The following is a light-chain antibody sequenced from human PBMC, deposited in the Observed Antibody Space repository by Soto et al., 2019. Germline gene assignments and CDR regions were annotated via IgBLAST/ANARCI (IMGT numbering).Light chain of an antibody. Sequence: AIWMTQSPSSFSASTGDRVTITCRASQGISSYLAWYQQKPGKAPKLLIYTASTLQSGVPSRFSGSGSGTDFTLTISCLQSEDFATYYCQQYYNYPLTFGGGTKVEIK. CDR2: TAS. V-gene: IGKV1-8*01. CDR3: QQYYNYPLT. J-gene: IGKJ4*01. CDR1: QGISSY.